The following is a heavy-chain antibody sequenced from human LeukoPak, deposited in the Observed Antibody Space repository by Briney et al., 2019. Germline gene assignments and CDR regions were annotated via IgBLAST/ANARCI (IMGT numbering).Heavy chain of an antibody. CDR2: IRHDGSYQ. CDR1: GFAFSSYG. CDR3: AKNRDSSDYPRDFGF. J-gene: IGHJ4*02. Sequence: GGSLRLSCAAFGFAFSSYGMHWVRQTPGKGLEWVAFIRHDGSYQQYADSVKGRFTVSRDNSKDMVYLQMNSLRTEDTAVYYCAKNRDSSDYPRDFGFWGQGTLVTVSS. D-gene: IGHD3-22*01. V-gene: IGHV3-30*02.